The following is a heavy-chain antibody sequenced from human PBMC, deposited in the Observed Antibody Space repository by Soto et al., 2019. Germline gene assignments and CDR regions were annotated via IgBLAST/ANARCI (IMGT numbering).Heavy chain of an antibody. J-gene: IGHJ4*02. CDR1: GFTFDDYA. D-gene: IGHD3-22*01. CDR3: AKTYYYDSIGYYFDY. Sequence: GGSLRLSCAASGFTFDDYAMHWVRQAPGKGLEWVSLISGDGGSTYYAESVKGRFTISRDNSKNSLYLQMNSLRTEDTALYYCAKTYYYDSIGYYFDYWGQGTLVTVSS. V-gene: IGHV3-43*02. CDR2: ISGDGGST.